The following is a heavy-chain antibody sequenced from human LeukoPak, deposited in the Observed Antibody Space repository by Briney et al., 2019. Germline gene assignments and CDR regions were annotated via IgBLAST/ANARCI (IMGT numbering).Heavy chain of an antibody. D-gene: IGHD2-2*01. CDR2: IYYSGST. CDR3: ARQLGYCSSTSCYADKVDY. V-gene: IGHV4-39*01. Sequence: PSDTLSLTCTVSGHSISSSSYYWPRIRQPPGKGLLRIGSIYYSGSTYYNPSLKSRVTISVDTSKNQFSLKLSSVTAADTAVYYCARQLGYCSSTSCYADKVDYWGQGTLVTVSS. J-gene: IGHJ4*02. CDR1: GHSISSSSYY.